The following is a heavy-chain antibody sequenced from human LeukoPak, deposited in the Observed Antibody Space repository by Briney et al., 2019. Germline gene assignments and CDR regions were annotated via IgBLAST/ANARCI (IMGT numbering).Heavy chain of an antibody. D-gene: IGHD3-3*01. J-gene: IGHJ4*02. CDR3: AREEWYYFDY. CDR1: GFTFNTYA. CDR2: ISYDGSNK. V-gene: IGHV3-30-3*01. Sequence: PGRSLRLSCVASGFTFNTYAIHWVRQAPGNGLEWVAVISYDGSNKYYEDSVKGRFTISRDNSKNTLYLQMNSLRAEDMAVYYCAREEWYYFDYWGQGTLVTVSS.